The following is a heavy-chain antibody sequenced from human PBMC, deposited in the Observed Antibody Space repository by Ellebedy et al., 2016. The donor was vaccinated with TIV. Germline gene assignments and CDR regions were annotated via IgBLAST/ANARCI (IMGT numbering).Heavy chain of an antibody. CDR3: ARGLYGSDY. Sequence: SQTLSLTXXVYGVSFSGYYWSWIRQPPGKGLEWIGEINHSGSTNYNPSLKSRVTISVDTSKNQFSLKLSSVTAADTAVYYCARGLYGSDYWGQGTLVTVSS. D-gene: IGHD4-17*01. J-gene: IGHJ4*02. V-gene: IGHV4-34*01. CDR1: GVSFSGYY. CDR2: INHSGST.